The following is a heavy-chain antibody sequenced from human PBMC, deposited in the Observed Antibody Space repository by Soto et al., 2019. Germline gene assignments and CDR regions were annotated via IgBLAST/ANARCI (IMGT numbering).Heavy chain of an antibody. Sequence: PSETLSLTCTVSGGSTSSGGFYWSWIRQHPGKGLEWIGYIYYSGISYYNPSLKSRVSISLDTSRNQSSMTLNSVTAADTAVYYCARSGYTYGMDVWGQGATVTVSS. CDR1: GGSTSSGGFY. CDR2: IYYSGIS. D-gene: IGHD3-3*01. CDR3: ARSGYTYGMDV. J-gene: IGHJ6*02. V-gene: IGHV4-31*03.